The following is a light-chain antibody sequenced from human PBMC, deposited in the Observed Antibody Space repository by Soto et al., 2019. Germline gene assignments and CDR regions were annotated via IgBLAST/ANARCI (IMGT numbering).Light chain of an antibody. CDR1: QDVSNY. V-gene: IGKV1-33*01. CDR2: DAS. J-gene: IGKJ5*01. Sequence: DVQSTQSPSSVSASVADRVTITCQASQDVSNYLNWYQQKLGKAPKLLIYDASNLETGVPSRFSGSGSGTYFSFTISSLQPEDFATYYCQQYSNLITLGQGTRLEIK. CDR3: QQYSNLIT.